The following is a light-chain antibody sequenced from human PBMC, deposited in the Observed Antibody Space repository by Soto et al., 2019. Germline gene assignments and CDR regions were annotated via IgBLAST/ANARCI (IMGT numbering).Light chain of an antibody. J-gene: IGKJ1*01. Sequence: EIVLTQSPVTLSLSPGERATLSCRASQSVSRYLAWYQQKPGQAPRLLIYDTSIGATGIPARFSGSGSGTDFTLTINSLEPEDFAIYYCQQRTNWLGTFGQGTKVEIK. CDR2: DTS. CDR3: QQRTNWLGT. V-gene: IGKV3-11*01. CDR1: QSVSRY.